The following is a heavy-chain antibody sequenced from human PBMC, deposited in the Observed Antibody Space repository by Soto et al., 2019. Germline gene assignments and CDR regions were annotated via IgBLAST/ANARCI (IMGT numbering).Heavy chain of an antibody. CDR3: ARDAAVAGETDRFDY. Sequence: QVQLQESGPGLVKPSGTLSLTCTVSGGSIKTDVWWSRLRRPPERGLEWIGEIYQNGHTNYNPSLRSRVTMSVDKSKNQFSLMLTSVTAADTAMYYCARDAAVAGETDRFDYWGQGILVTASS. CDR1: GGSIKTDVW. J-gene: IGHJ4*02. CDR2: IYQNGHT. D-gene: IGHD6-19*01. V-gene: IGHV4-4*02.